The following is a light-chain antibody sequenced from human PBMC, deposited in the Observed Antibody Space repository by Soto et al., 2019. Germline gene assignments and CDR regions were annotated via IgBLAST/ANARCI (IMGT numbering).Light chain of an antibody. CDR1: SSDVGYYNY. Sequence: QSALPQPPSASVSPGQSVTISCTGTSSDVGYYNYVSWYQQHPGKAPKLMIYEVNKRPSGVPDRFSGSKSGNTASLTVSGLQAEDEADYYCSSHAGYNNFYVFGTGTKVTVL. CDR3: SSHAGYNNFYV. J-gene: IGLJ1*01. V-gene: IGLV2-8*01. CDR2: EVN.